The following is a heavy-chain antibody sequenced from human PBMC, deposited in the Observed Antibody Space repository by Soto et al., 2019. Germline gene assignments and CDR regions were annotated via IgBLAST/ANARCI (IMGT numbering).Heavy chain of an antibody. D-gene: IGHD4-17*01. V-gene: IGHV4-61*01. CDR3: ARAGRDYGDYLDS. CDR2: IYYSGST. CDR1: GGSVSSGSYY. Sequence: QVQLQESGPGLVKPSETLSLTCTVSGGSVSSGSYYWSWIRQPPGKGLEWIGYIYYSGSTNYNPSLKSRETIPVHPSKNPFPLKVSSVTDADTAVYYCARAGRDYGDYLDSWGQGTLVTVSS. J-gene: IGHJ4*02.